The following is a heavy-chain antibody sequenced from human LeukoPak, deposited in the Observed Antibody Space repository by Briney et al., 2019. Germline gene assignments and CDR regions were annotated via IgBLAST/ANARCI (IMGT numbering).Heavy chain of an antibody. Sequence: PSETLSLTCAVSGGSISSSNWGSWVRQPPGKGLEWIGEIYHSGSTNYNPSLKSRVTISVDKSKNQFSLKLSSVTAADTAVYYCTRGLHPHSFDSSGQNYWGQGTLVTVSS. D-gene: IGHD3-22*01. CDR3: TRGLHPHSFDSSGQNY. CDR2: IYHSGST. V-gene: IGHV4-4*02. J-gene: IGHJ4*02. CDR1: GGSISSSNW.